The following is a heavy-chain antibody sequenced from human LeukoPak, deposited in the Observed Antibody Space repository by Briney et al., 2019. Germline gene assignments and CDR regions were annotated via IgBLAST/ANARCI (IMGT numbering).Heavy chain of an antibody. CDR3: ARNQAVGSNCWDFDD. J-gene: IGHJ3*01. D-gene: IGHD6-19*01. Sequence: SDTLTLPCTVSGYPNSKRNWWGWIRQPPGKGLEWIGYIYYRGSAYYNASLKSRVTLAVDSSKNQFSLELRSVTAVDTATYYCARNQAVGSNCWDFDDWGQGTMVIVSS. CDR1: GYPNSKRNW. CDR2: IYYRGSA. V-gene: IGHV4-28*01.